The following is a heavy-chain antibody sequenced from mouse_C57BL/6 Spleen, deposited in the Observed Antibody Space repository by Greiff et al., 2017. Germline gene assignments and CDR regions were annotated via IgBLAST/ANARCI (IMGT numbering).Heavy chain of an antibody. J-gene: IGHJ1*03. V-gene: IGHV1-72*01. Sequence: QVQLQQPGAELVKPGASVKLSCKASGYTFTSYWMHWVKQRPGRGLEWIGRIDPNSGGNTYNEKFKSKATLTVDKPSSTAYMQLSSLTSEDSAVYYCARGDYYGSSPDWYFDVWGTGTTVTVSS. D-gene: IGHD1-1*01. CDR1: GYTFTSYW. CDR2: IDPNSGGN. CDR3: ARGDYYGSSPDWYFDV.